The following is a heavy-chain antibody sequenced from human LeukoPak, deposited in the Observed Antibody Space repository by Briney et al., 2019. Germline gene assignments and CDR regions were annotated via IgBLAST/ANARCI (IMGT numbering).Heavy chain of an antibody. CDR2: IKQDGGEK. D-gene: IGHD3-22*01. CDR3: ARERYISRSSGYDFDY. CDR1: GFTFSSYW. Sequence: SGGSLRLSCEASGFTFSSYWMSWVRQAPGKGLEWVANIKQDGGEKYYLDSVKGRFTISRDNAKNSLYLQMNSLRAEDTAVYYCARERYISRSSGYDFDYGGQGKLVTVSS. V-gene: IGHV3-7*01. J-gene: IGHJ4*02.